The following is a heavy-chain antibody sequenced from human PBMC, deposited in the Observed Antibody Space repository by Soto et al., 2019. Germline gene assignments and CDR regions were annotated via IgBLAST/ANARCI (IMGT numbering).Heavy chain of an antibody. Sequence: QITLKESGPTLVKPTQTLTLTCTFSGFSLSTSGVGVGWIRQPPGKALEWLALIYWDDDKRYSPSLKSRLTITXXTXKXXVVLTMTNMDPVDTATYYCAHRRGEWLQFGYYFDYWGQGTLVTVSS. CDR3: AHRRGEWLQFGYYFDY. V-gene: IGHV2-5*02. D-gene: IGHD5-12*01. CDR2: IYWDDDK. CDR1: GFSLSTSGVG. J-gene: IGHJ4*02.